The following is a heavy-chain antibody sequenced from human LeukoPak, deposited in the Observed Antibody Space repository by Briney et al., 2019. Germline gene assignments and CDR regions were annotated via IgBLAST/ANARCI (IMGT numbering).Heavy chain of an antibody. V-gene: IGHV3-30*18. J-gene: IGHJ2*01. Sequence: GSLRLSCAASGFPFSSYGMHWVRQAPGKGLEWVAVISYDGSNKYYADSVKGRFTISRDNSKNTLYLQMNSLRAEDTAVYYCAKDGVEAATYWYFDLWGRGTLVTVSS. CDR3: AKDGVEAATYWYFDL. D-gene: IGHD2-15*01. CDR2: ISYDGSNK. CDR1: GFPFSSYG.